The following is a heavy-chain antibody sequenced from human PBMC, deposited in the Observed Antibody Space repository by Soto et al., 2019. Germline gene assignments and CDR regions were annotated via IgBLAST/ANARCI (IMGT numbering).Heavy chain of an antibody. CDR2: ITGSALTT. V-gene: IGHV3-23*01. D-gene: IGHD2-15*01. Sequence: DVQVLESGGGLVQPGGSLGLSCAASGFTFRSFAMSWVRQPPGKGLEWVSTITGSALTTNYADSVKGRFTISRDNSKDTVLLQMNSLRAEDTAVYYCAKDVCSGDNCCLAFDMWGQGTMVTVFS. CDR1: GFTFRSFA. J-gene: IGHJ3*02. CDR3: AKDVCSGDNCCLAFDM.